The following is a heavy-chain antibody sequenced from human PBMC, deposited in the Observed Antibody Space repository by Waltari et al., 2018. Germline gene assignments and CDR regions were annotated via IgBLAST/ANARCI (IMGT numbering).Heavy chain of an antibody. CDR1: GYTFTSYD. V-gene: IGHV1-8*01. J-gene: IGHJ5*02. D-gene: IGHD2-15*01. CDR3: ARGPSCSGGSCSGGWFDP. Sequence: QVQLVQSGAEVKKPGASVKVSCKASGYTFTSYDINWVRQATGHGLEWMGWMNPNSGNTGYAQKFQGRVTMTRNTSISTAYMELSSLRSEDTAVYYCARGPSCSGGSCSGGWFDPWGQGTLVTVSS. CDR2: MNPNSGNT.